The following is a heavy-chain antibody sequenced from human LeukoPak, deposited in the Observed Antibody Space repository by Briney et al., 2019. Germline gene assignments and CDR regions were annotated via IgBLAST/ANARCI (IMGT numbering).Heavy chain of an antibody. CDR3: AKVDWDSSGYTDY. V-gene: IGHV3-23*01. CDR2: ISGSGGST. D-gene: IGHD3-22*01. Sequence: GSLSLSCAASGFTFSSYAMSWVRQAPGKGLEWVSAISGSGGSTYYADSVKGRFTISRDNSKNTLYLQMNSLRAEDTAVYYCAKVDWDSSGYTDYWGQGTLVTVSS. J-gene: IGHJ4*02. CDR1: GFTFSSYA.